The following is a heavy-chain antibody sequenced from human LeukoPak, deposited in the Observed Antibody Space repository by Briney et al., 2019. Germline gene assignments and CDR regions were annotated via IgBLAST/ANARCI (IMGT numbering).Heavy chain of an antibody. CDR1: GFTFSSYS. D-gene: IGHD3-3*01. V-gene: IGHV4-34*01. CDR2: INHSGST. J-gene: IGHJ4*02. CDR3: ARRQYYDFWSAVFTRDDRFDY. Sequence: PGGSLRLSCAASGFTFSSYSMNWVRQPPGKGLEWIGEINHSGSTNYNPSLKSRVTISVDTSKNQFSLKLSSVTAADTAVYYCARRQYYDFWSAVFTRDDRFDYWGQGTLVTVSS.